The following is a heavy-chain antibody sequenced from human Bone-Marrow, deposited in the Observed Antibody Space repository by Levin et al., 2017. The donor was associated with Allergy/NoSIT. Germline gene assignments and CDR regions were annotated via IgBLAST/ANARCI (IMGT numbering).Heavy chain of an antibody. J-gene: IGHJ4*02. CDR1: SGSLSNTNYY. CDR3: AVGYTIATASY. D-gene: IGHD6-13*01. Sequence: SETLSLTCTVSSGSLSNTNYYWGWIRQPPGKGLEWIGTMYSGGATYYNSSLKSRVTISADTSKNQFSLKLSSVTAADTAVYYCAVGYTIATASYWGQGIRVTVSS. V-gene: IGHV4-39*07. CDR2: MYSGGAT.